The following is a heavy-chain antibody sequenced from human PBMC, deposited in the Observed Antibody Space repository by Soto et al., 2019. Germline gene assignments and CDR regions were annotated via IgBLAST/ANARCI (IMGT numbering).Heavy chain of an antibody. D-gene: IGHD3-22*01. J-gene: IGHJ3*02. CDR3: TTEYSSGYYIPPLDAFDI. CDR2: IKSKTDGGTT. CDR1: GFTFSNAW. Sequence: GGSLRLSCAASGFTFSNAWMSWVRQAPGKGLEWVGRIKSKTDGGTTDYAAPVKGRFTISRDDSKNTLYLQMNSLKTEDTAVYYCTTEYSSGYYIPPLDAFDIWGQGTMVTVS. V-gene: IGHV3-15*01.